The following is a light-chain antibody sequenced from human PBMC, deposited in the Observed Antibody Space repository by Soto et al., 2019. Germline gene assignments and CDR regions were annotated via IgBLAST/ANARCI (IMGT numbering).Light chain of an antibody. CDR3: SSYTSSSTRV. V-gene: IGLV2-14*01. CDR2: DIS. CDR1: SSDVGGYNY. J-gene: IGLJ1*01. Sequence: QSALTQPASVSGSPGQSITISCTGTSSDVGGYNYVSWYQQHPGKAPKLMIYDISNRPSGVSNRFSGYKSGNTASLTISGLQADDEADYYCSSYTSSSTRVFGTGTKVTVL.